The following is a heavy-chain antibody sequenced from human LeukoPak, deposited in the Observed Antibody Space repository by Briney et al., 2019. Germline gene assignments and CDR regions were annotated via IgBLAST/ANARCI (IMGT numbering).Heavy chain of an antibody. CDR3: ARDGGSGSYYGIDY. CDR1: GYTFTSNY. CDR2: INPSGGST. D-gene: IGHD3-10*01. V-gene: IGHV1-46*01. J-gene: IGHJ4*02. Sequence: ASVKVSCKASGYTFTSNYMHWVRQAPGQGLEWMGIINPSGGSTSYAQKFQGRVTITADESTSTAYMELSSLRSEDTAVYYCARDGGSGSYYGIDYWGQGTLVTVSS.